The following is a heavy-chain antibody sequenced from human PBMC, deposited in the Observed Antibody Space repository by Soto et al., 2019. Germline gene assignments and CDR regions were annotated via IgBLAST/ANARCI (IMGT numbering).Heavy chain of an antibody. Sequence: SETLSLTCTVSGGSISGSSYYWGWIRQPPGKGLEWIGSIYYSGSTYYNPSLKSRVTISVDTSKNQFSLKLSSVTAADTAVYYCARHPRIAVAGTIDAFDIWGQGTMVTVSS. D-gene: IGHD6-19*01. CDR3: ARHPRIAVAGTIDAFDI. CDR1: GGSISGSSYY. V-gene: IGHV4-39*01. J-gene: IGHJ3*02. CDR2: IYYSGST.